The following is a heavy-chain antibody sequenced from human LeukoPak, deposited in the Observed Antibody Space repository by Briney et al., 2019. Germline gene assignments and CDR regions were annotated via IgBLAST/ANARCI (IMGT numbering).Heavy chain of an antibody. CDR2: INWNGGST. CDR1: GFTFDDYG. V-gene: IGHV3-20*04. Sequence: GGSLRLSCAASGFTFDDYGMSWVRQAPGKGLEWVSGINWNGGSTGYADSVKGRFTISRDNSKNTLYLQMNSLRVDDTAVYYCAREKGGILWFGELLGGQGTLVTVSS. D-gene: IGHD3-10*01. CDR3: AREKGGILWFGELL. J-gene: IGHJ4*02.